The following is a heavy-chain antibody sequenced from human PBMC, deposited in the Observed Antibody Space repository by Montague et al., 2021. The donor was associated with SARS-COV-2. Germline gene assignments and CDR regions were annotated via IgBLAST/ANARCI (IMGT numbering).Heavy chain of an antibody. CDR3: AWDDRRGSSRHNYDIDF. J-gene: IGHJ6*02. CDR2: IDWDDEK. V-gene: IGHV2-70*11. D-gene: IGHD6-13*01. Sequence: PALVKPTQILTLTCTFSGFPLSTSGMSVSWIRQPSGKALEWLARIDWDDEKYYSTSLQTRLPISKDTSKNQVILTMTHMDSVDTATYYCAWDDRRGSSRHNYDIDFWGQGTTVTVSS. CDR1: GFPLSTSGMS.